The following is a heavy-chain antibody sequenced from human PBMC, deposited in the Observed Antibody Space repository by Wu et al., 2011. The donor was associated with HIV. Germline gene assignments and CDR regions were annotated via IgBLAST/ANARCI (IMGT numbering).Heavy chain of an antibody. V-gene: IGHV1-18*01. J-gene: IGHJ4*02. Sequence: SVKVSCKASGYSFTSYGISWVRQAPGQGLEWMGWISTYNGNTNYAQKLQGRVTMTTDTSTSTAYMELRSLRSDDTVVYYCARNEWQQPFDYWGQGTLVTVPS. CDR2: ISTYNGNT. CDR3: ARNEWQQPFDY. CDR1: GYSFTSYG. D-gene: IGHD6-13*01.